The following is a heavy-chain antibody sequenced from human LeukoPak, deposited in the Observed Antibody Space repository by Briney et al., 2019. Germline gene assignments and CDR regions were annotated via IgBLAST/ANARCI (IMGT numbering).Heavy chain of an antibody. CDR3: ARGRGFGGGSSGWYNNWFDP. D-gene: IGHD6-19*01. J-gene: IGHJ5*02. CDR2: IYYSGST. CDR1: GGSISSYY. Sequence: SETLSLTCTVSGGSISSYYWSWIRQPPGKGLEWIGYIYYSGSTNYNPSLKSRVTISVDTSRNQFSLKLSSVTAADTAVYYCARGRGFGGGSSGWYNNWFDPWGQGTLVTVSS. V-gene: IGHV4-59*01.